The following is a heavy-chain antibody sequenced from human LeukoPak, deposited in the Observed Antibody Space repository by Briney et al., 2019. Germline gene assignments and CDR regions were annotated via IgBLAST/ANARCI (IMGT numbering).Heavy chain of an antibody. J-gene: IGHJ2*01. CDR2: IYYSGST. CDR1: GGSISSYY. V-gene: IGHV4-59*01. D-gene: IGHD3-10*01. CDR3: ARERANYGYWYFDL. Sequence: SETLSLTCTVSGGSISSYYWSWIRQPPGKGVEWCGYIYYSGSTNYNPSLKRRVTISVDTSNNQFSLKLSSVTAADTAVYYCARERANYGYWYFDLWGRGTLVTVSS.